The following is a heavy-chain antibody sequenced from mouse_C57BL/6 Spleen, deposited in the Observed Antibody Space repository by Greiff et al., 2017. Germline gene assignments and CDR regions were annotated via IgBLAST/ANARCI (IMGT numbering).Heavy chain of an antibody. CDR3: ARDEGYAMDY. J-gene: IGHJ4*01. CDR1: GYTFTDYY. CDR2: INPNNGGT. V-gene: IGHV1-26*01. Sequence: VQLQQSGPELVKPGASVKISCKASGYTFTDYYMNWVKQSNGKSLEWIGDINPNNGGTSYNQKFKGKATLTVDKSSSTAYMELRSLTSEDSAVYYCARDEGYAMDYWGQGTSVTVSS.